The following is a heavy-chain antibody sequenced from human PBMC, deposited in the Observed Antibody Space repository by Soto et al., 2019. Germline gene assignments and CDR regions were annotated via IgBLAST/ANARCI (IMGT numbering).Heavy chain of an antibody. CDR3: AKIAWFLDTAMARWLQPIDY. CDR2: ISGSGGST. Sequence: GGSLRLSCAASGFTFSSYAMSWVRQAPGKGLEWVSAISGSGGSTYYADSVKGRFTISRDNSKNTLYLQMNSLRAEDTAVYYCAKIAWFLDTAMARWLQPIDYWGQGTLVTVSS. D-gene: IGHD5-18*01. J-gene: IGHJ4*02. V-gene: IGHV3-23*01. CDR1: GFTFSSYA.